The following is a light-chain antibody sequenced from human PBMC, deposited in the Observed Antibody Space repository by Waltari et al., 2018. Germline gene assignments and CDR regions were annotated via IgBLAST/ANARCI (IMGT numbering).Light chain of an antibody. CDR1: QSLLTSNGYNY. CDR3: MQALQTPYT. CDR2: LGS. V-gene: IGKV2-28*01. Sequence: DIVMTQSPLSLPVTPGEPASISCRSSQSLLTSNGYNYLDWYLQKPGQSPHLLIYLGSNRASGVPDRFNGSGSGTDFTLKISRVEAEDVGVYYCMQALQTPYTFGQGTKLEIK. J-gene: IGKJ2*01.